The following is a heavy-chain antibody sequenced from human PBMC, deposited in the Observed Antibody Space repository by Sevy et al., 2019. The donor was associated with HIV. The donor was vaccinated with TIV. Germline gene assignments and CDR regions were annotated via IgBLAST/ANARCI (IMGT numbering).Heavy chain of an antibody. J-gene: IGHJ4*02. CDR2: INEDGSRL. V-gene: IGHV3-7*01. CDR3: ARDSAYSALDY. CDR1: GFTFSDSW. D-gene: IGHD5-18*01. Sequence: GGCLRLSCVASGFTFSDSWMTWVRQAPGKGLERIAFINEDGSRLGYVDSVRGRFTISRENTKNSLYLQINSLGAEDTAVYFCARDSAYSALDYWGQGTLVLVSS.